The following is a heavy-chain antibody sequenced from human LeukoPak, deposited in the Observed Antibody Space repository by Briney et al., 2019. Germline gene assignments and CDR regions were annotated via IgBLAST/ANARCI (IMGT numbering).Heavy chain of an antibody. CDR2: IYYSGST. D-gene: IGHD6-13*01. Sequence: SETLSLTCTVSGGSISSGGYYWSWIRQHPGKGLEWIGYIYYSGSTYYNPSLKSRVTISVDTSKNQFSLKLSSVTAADTAVYYCAREDEAAGPIWGQGNPGHRLL. J-gene: IGHJ4*02. V-gene: IGHV4-31*03. CDR1: GGSISSGGYY. CDR3: AREDEAAGPI.